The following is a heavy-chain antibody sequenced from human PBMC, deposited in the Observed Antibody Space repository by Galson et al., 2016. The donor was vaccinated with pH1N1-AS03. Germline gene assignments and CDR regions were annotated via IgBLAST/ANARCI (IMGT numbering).Heavy chain of an antibody. CDR1: GFTFSDYA. Sequence: SLRLSCAASGFTFSDYAMHWVRQAPGKGLEYVSAISSDASGTYYANSVKGRFTISRDNSKNTLYLQMNSLRTEDTALYYCAREEGGFGSNWLQTDAFDIWGQGTMVTVSS. V-gene: IGHV3-64*01. J-gene: IGHJ3*02. CDR2: ISSDASGT. D-gene: IGHD6-13*01. CDR3: AREEGGFGSNWLQTDAFDI.